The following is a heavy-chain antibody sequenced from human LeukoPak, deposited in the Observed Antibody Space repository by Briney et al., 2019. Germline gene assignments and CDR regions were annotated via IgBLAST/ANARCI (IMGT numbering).Heavy chain of an antibody. V-gene: IGHV4-59*08. CDR3: ARLADIVVVPAARGGYYFDY. CDR2: IYYSGST. D-gene: IGHD2-2*01. CDR1: GGSISSYY. J-gene: IGHJ4*02. Sequence: SETLSLTCTVSGGSISSYYWSWIRQPPGKGLEWIGYIYYSGSTNYNPSLKSRVTISVDTSKNQFSLKLSSVTAADTAVYYCARLADIVVVPAARGGYYFDYWGQGTLVTISS.